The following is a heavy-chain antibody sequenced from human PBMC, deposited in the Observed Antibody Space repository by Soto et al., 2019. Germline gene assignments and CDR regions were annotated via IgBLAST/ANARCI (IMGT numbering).Heavy chain of an antibody. D-gene: IGHD5-12*01. V-gene: IGHV4-38-2*01. Sequence: PSETLSLTCAVSGYSISSGYYWGWIWQPPGRGLEWIGSIFHTGSTYYNPSLKSRVTISVDTSKNQFSLKLSSVTAADTAVYYCASQWIRNERDYWGQGTLVTVSS. J-gene: IGHJ4*02. CDR3: ASQWIRNERDY. CDR2: IFHTGST. CDR1: GYSISSGYY.